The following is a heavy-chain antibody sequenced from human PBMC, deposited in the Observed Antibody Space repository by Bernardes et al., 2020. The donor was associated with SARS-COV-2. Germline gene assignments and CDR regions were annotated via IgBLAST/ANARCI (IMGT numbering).Heavy chain of an antibody. CDR2: IYYSGST. V-gene: IGHV4-39*01. D-gene: IGHD3-10*01. J-gene: IGHJ5*02. Sequence: PLTCTFSGGSISSSSYYWGWIRQPPGKGLEWIGSIYYSGSTYYNPSLKSRVTISVDTSKNQFSLKLSSVTAADTAVYYCARHRNIRGPRWFDPWGQGTLVTVSS. CDR3: ARHRNIRGPRWFDP. CDR1: GGSISSSSYY.